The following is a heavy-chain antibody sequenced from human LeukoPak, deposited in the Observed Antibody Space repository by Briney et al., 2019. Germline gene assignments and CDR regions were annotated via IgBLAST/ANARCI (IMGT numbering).Heavy chain of an antibody. J-gene: IGHJ4*02. CDR1: GFTFSPYS. V-gene: IGHV3-23*01. CDR2: ISDCGGSS. CDR3: AKWADYYDSSGYYYVRGYFDY. D-gene: IGHD3-22*01. Sequence: GWALRLSLAASGFTFSPYSLNGLGQAPGRGREWVSVISDCGGSSYYADSVRGRFTISRDNSKNTLYLQMSRLRAEDTAIYYCAKWADYYDSSGYYYVRGYFDYWGQGTLVTVSS.